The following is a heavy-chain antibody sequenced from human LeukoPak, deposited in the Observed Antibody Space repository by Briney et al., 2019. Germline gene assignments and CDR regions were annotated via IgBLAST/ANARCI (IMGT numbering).Heavy chain of an antibody. Sequence: PGGSLRLSCAASGFTFSGYNMNWVRQAPGKGLEWVSYISSSSSTKSYADSVKGRFTISRDNAENSLYLQMNNLRADDTAVYYCARDRSGSYPYYFDYWGQGTVVTVSS. CDR3: ARDRSGSYPYYFDY. D-gene: IGHD1-26*01. J-gene: IGHJ4*02. CDR2: ISSSSSTK. CDR1: GFTFSGYN. V-gene: IGHV3-48*04.